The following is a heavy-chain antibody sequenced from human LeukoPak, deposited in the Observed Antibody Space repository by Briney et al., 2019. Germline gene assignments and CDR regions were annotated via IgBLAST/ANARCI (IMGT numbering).Heavy chain of an antibody. V-gene: IGHV4-59*13. CDR1: GGSISSYY. J-gene: IGHJ4*02. D-gene: IGHD3-3*01. CDR3: ARDHFGARIHDC. CDR2: IYYSGST. Sequence: SETLSLTCTVSGGSISSYYWSWIRQPPGKGLEWIGYIYYSGSTNYNPSLKSRVTTSVDTSKNQFSLKLSSVTAADTAVYYCARDHFGARIHDCWGQGTLVTVSS.